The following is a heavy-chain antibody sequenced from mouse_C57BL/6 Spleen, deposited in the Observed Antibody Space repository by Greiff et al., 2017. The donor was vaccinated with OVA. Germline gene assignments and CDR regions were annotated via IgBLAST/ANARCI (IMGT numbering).Heavy chain of an antibody. CDR2: INPSNGGT. CDR1: GYTFTSYW. J-gene: IGHJ2*01. D-gene: IGHD2-14*01. CDR3: ARGGGYYYFDY. V-gene: IGHV1-53*01. Sequence: QVQLQQPGTELVKPGASVKLSCKASGYTFTSYWMHWVKQRPGQGLEWIGNINPSNGGTNYNEKFKSKATLTVDKSSSTAYMQRSSLTSEDAAVYYCARGGGYYYFDYWGQGTTLTVSS.